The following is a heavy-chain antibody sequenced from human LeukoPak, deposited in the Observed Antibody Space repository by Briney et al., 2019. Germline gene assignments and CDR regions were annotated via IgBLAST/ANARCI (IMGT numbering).Heavy chain of an antibody. J-gene: IGHJ4*02. Sequence: GGSLRLSCAASGFTFSSYAMSWVRQGPGKGLEWVSAISGSGGSTYYADSVKGRFTISRDNSKNTLYLQMNSLRAEDTAVYYCAKAGYCSGGSCYSFDYWGQGTLVTVSS. D-gene: IGHD2-15*01. CDR1: GFTFSSYA. CDR3: AKAGYCSGGSCYSFDY. V-gene: IGHV3-23*01. CDR2: ISGSGGST.